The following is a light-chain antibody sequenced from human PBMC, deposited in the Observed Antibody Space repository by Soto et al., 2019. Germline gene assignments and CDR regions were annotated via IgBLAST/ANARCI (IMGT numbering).Light chain of an antibody. J-gene: IGKJ1*01. Sequence: DIQMTQSPSSLSASVGDRVTITCRVSQSISTYLNWYQQKPGTAPKLLIYAASSLQSGVPSRFSGSGSGTDFTLTISSLQPEDFATYYCQQSYNTPRTFGQGTKVEIK. CDR1: QSISTY. CDR3: QQSYNTPRT. V-gene: IGKV1-39*01. CDR2: AAS.